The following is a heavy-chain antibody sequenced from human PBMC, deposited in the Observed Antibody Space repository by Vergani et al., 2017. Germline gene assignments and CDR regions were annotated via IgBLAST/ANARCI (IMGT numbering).Heavy chain of an antibody. CDR1: GFTFSSYA. Sequence: QVQLVESGGGVVQPGRSLRLSCAASGFTFSSYAMHWVRQAPGKGLEWVAVISYDGSNKYYADSVKGRFTISRDNSKNTLYLQMNSLRAEDTALYYCAREEVDYGDSSDAFDIWGQGTMVTVSS. J-gene: IGHJ3*02. CDR2: ISYDGSNK. CDR3: AREEVDYGDSSDAFDI. V-gene: IGHV3-30-3*01. D-gene: IGHD4-17*01.